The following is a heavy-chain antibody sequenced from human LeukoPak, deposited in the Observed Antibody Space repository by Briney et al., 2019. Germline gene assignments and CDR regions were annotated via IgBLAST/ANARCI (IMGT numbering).Heavy chain of an antibody. D-gene: IGHD2-2*01. CDR2: INHSGST. CDR3: ARERSTSWVDY. Sequence: PSETLSLTCAVYGGSFSGYYWSWIRQPPGKGLEWIGEINHSGSTNYNPSLKSRVTISVDTPKNQFSLKLSSVTAADTAVYYCARERSTSWVDYWGQGTLVTVSS. CDR1: GGSFSGYY. J-gene: IGHJ4*02. V-gene: IGHV4-34*01.